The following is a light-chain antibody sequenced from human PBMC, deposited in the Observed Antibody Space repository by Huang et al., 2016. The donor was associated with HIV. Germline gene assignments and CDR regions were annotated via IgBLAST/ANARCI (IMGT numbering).Light chain of an antibody. J-gene: IGKJ2*01. CDR2: DTS. Sequence: ELVLTQSPATLSLSPGQRATLSCRASQSVSSYLAWYQQKPGQAPRLIIYDTSTRATGVPAMFSGSGSGTDFTLTINRLEPEGFAVYYCQQHSNWPLLGQGTKLEI. V-gene: IGKV3-11*01. CDR3: QQHSNWPL. CDR1: QSVSSY.